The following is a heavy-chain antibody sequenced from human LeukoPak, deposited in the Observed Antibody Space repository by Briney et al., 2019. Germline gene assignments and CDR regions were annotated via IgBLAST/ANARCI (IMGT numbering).Heavy chain of an antibody. V-gene: IGHV3-21*01. CDR2: IGGRGTSI. CDR1: GFTFSSYA. J-gene: IGHJ4*02. D-gene: IGHD1-26*01. CDR3: ATETVGATALV. Sequence: GGSLRLSCAASGFTFSSYAMSWVRQAPGKGLEWVSSIGGRGTSIFYADSVKGRFTISRDNAENSLYLQMNSLRVEDTAVYYCATETVGATALVWGQGTLVTVSS.